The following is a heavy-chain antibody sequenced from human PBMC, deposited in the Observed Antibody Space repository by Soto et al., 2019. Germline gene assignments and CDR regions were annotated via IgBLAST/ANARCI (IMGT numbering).Heavy chain of an antibody. V-gene: IGHV2-5*02. J-gene: IGHJ4*02. CDR1: GFSLSTSGVG. Sequence: QITLKESGPTLVKPTQTLTLTCTFSGFSLSTSGVGVGWIRQPPGKALDWVAIIYWDDDKRYIPSLKSRLTSTXXTXKIXVVLTMANMDPLDTATYYCAHTSEIRNSGSYDVDYWGQGMLVTVSS. D-gene: IGHD3-10*01. CDR2: IYWDDDK. CDR3: AHTSEIRNSGSYDVDY.